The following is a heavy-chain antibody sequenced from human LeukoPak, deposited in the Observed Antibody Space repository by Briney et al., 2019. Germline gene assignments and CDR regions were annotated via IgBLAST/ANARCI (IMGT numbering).Heavy chain of an antibody. Sequence: GGSLRLSCAASGFTFSSYSMNWVRQVPGKGLEWVSSISSSSSYIYYADSVKGRFTISRDNAKDSLYLQMNSLRAEDTAVYYCARPVVRGYNYYGMDVWGQGTTVTVSS. CDR1: GFTFSSYS. V-gene: IGHV3-21*01. CDR2: ISSSSSYI. D-gene: IGHD3-10*01. J-gene: IGHJ6*02. CDR3: ARPVVRGYNYYGMDV.